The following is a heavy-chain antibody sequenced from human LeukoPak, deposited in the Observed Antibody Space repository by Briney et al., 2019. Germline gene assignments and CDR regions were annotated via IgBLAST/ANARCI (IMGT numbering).Heavy chain of an antibody. CDR2: ISSSNSYI. Sequence: PGGSLRLSCAASGFTFSSYCMSWVRQAPGKGLEWVSSISSSNSYIYNADAVKGRFTISRDNAKNSLYLQMNSLRAEDTAVYYCAREQGMLVVAGRFGYWGQGTLVTVSS. CDR3: AREQGMLVVAGRFGY. CDR1: GFTFSSYC. D-gene: IGHD6-19*01. J-gene: IGHJ4*02. V-gene: IGHV3-21*01.